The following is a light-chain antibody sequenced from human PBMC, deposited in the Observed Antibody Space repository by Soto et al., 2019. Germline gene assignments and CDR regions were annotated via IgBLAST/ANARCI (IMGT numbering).Light chain of an antibody. V-gene: IGKV3-15*01. Sequence: EIVMTQSPATLSVSPGERATLSCRASQSVSSNLAWYQQKPGQAPRLLIYGASTRATGIPARFSGSGSGTEFTLTISSLQSEDFAVYSCQQYGSSPFTFGPGTKVDIK. CDR1: QSVSSN. J-gene: IGKJ3*01. CDR3: QQYGSSPFT. CDR2: GAS.